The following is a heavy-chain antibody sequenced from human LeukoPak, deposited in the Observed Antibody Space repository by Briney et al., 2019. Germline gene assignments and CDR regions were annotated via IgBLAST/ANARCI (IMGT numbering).Heavy chain of an antibody. Sequence: GGSLRLSCAASGFTFSSYAMHWVRQAPGKGLEWVAVISYDGSNKYYADSVKGRFTISRDNSKNTLYLQMNSLRAEDTAVYYCARDRGCSGGSCYSFDYWGQGTLVTVSS. CDR2: ISYDGSNK. V-gene: IGHV3-30-3*01. CDR1: GFTFSSYA. J-gene: IGHJ4*02. D-gene: IGHD2-15*01. CDR3: ARDRGCSGGSCYSFDY.